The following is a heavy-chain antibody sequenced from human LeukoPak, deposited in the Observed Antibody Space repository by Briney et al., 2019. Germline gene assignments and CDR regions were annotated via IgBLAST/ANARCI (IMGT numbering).Heavy chain of an antibody. CDR1: GFTFSSYA. D-gene: IGHD3-22*01. Sequence: PGGSLRLSCAASGFTFSSYAMSWVRQAPGKGLEWVSAVSGSGGSTYYADSVKGRFTISRDNSKNTLYLQMNSLRAEDTAVYYCAKDTVYYDSSGYYHPDGAFDYWGQGTLVTVSS. CDR3: AKDTVYYDSSGYYHPDGAFDY. CDR2: VSGSGGST. J-gene: IGHJ4*02. V-gene: IGHV3-23*01.